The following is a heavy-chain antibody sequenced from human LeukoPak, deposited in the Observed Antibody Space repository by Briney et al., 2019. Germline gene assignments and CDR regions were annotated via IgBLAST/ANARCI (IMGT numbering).Heavy chain of an antibody. D-gene: IGHD3-3*01. J-gene: IGHJ6*03. CDR1: GGSISSGDYY. CDR2: IYYSGST. V-gene: IGHV4-30-4*08. CDR3: ARVRVVRGDYYYYYMDV. Sequence: PSETLSLTCTVSGGSISSGDYYWSWIRQPPGKGLEWIGYIYYSGSTYYNPSLKSRVTISVDTSKNQFSLKLSSVTAADTAVYYCARVRVVRGDYYYYYMDVWGKGTTVTVSS.